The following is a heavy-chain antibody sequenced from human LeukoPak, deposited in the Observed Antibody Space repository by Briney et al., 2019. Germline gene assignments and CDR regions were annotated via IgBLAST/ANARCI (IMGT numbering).Heavy chain of an antibody. Sequence: KASETLSLTCTVSGASMSGLSWSWMRQAPGKGLEWIGFVQPGGSTNYNPSLQSRVSISLDTSKNQFSLTLRSVTAADTAVYYCARGGDGYNHQFDYWGQGTLVTVSS. D-gene: IGHD5-24*01. CDR2: VQPGGST. CDR3: ARGGDGYNHQFDY. J-gene: IGHJ4*02. V-gene: IGHV4-4*09. CDR1: GASMSGLS.